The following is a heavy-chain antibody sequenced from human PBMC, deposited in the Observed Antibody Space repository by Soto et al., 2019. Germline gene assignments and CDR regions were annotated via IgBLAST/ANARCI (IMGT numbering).Heavy chain of an antibody. CDR2: INHSGST. V-gene: IGHV4-34*01. Sequence: QVQLQQWGAGLLKPSETLSLSCAVYGGSFSGYYWSWIRQPPGKGLEWIGEINHSGSTNYNPSLKSRVTISVDTSKNQFSLKLSSVTAADTAVYYCARGRRPGHIVVVTAIGYFDYWGQGTLVTVSS. J-gene: IGHJ4*02. CDR1: GGSFSGYY. CDR3: ARGRRPGHIVVVTAIGYFDY. D-gene: IGHD2-21*02.